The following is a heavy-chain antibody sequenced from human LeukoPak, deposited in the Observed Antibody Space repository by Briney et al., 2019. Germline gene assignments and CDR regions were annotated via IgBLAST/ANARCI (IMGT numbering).Heavy chain of an antibody. CDR2: IYYSGST. V-gene: IGHV4-39*07. Sequence: PSETLSLTCTVSGGSISSSSYYWGWIRQPPGKGLEWIGSIYYSGSTYYNPSLKSRVTISLDTSKNQFSLKLSSVTAADTAVYYCARDMNDILGAIDYWGQGTLVTVSS. D-gene: IGHD3-9*01. J-gene: IGHJ4*02. CDR1: GGSISSSSYY. CDR3: ARDMNDILGAIDY.